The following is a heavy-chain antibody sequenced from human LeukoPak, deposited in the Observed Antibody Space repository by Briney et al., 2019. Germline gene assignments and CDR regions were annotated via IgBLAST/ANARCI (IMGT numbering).Heavy chain of an antibody. CDR2: INAGTGNT. Sequence: GASVRVSCKASGYTFISYVMHWVRQAPGQSLEWMGWINAGTGNTEYAQKFQGRVTITRDTSASTAYMELNSLRYEDTAVYYCARDTFGTSRPIEYWGQGTLVTVSS. V-gene: IGHV1-3*01. J-gene: IGHJ4*02. CDR1: GYTFISYV. CDR3: ARDTFGTSRPIEY. D-gene: IGHD2/OR15-2a*01.